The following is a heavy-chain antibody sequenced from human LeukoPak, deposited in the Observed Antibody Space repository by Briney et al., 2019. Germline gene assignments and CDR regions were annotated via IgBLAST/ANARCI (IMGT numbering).Heavy chain of an antibody. CDR2: INQDESER. D-gene: IGHD5-12*01. J-gene: IGHJ4*02. CDR1: GFIFSRYW. Sequence: GGSLRLSCATSGFIFSRYWMSWVRQAPGKGLEWVANINQDESERNYVDSVKGRFTISRDNAKNSLDLQMNSLRAEDTAVYYCAKVKGGSLDYWGQGTLVTVSS. CDR3: AKVKGGSLDY. V-gene: IGHV3-7*03.